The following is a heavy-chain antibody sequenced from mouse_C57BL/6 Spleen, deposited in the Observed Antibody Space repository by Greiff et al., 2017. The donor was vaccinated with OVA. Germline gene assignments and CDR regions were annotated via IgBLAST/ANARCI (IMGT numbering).Heavy chain of an antibody. D-gene: IGHD1-1*01. CDR1: GYTFTSYW. CDR3: ARREVYYYGSSSSYWYFDV. CDR2: IDPSDSYT. V-gene: IGHV1-69*01. J-gene: IGHJ1*03. Sequence: QVQLQQPGAELVMPGASVKLSCKASGYTFTSYWMHWVKQRPGQGLEWIGEIDPSDSYTNYNQKFKGKSTLTVDKSSSTAYMQLSSLTSEDSAVYYCARREVYYYGSSSSYWYFDVWGTGTTVTVSS.